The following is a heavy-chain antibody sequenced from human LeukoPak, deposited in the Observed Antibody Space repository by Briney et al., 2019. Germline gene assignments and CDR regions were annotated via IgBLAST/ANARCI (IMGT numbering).Heavy chain of an antibody. D-gene: IGHD2-2*01. J-gene: IGHJ5*02. Sequence: GGSLRLSCAASGFTFSSYAMSWVRQAPGKGLEWGSASSGSGGRTYYADSVKGRFTISRDNSKNTLNLQMNSLRAEDTAVYYCARLGYQLLRDNWFDPWGQGTLVTVSS. CDR1: GFTFSSYA. V-gene: IGHV3-23*01. CDR2: SSGSGGRT. CDR3: ARLGYQLLRDNWFDP.